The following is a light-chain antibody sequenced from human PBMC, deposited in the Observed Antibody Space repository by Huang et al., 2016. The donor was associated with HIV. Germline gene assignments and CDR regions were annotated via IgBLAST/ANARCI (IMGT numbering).Light chain of an antibody. CDR2: GAS. CDR1: QNVSSN. CDR3: QQYHNWPT. J-gene: IGKJ1*01. V-gene: IGKV3-15*01. Sequence: EIVMTQSPATLSVSPGDRATLSCRASQNVSSNLAWHQQKPGQAPRLLIYGASTRATGIPVRFSGSGSGTEFTLTISSLQSEDFAVYYCQQYHNWPTFGHGTKVEIK.